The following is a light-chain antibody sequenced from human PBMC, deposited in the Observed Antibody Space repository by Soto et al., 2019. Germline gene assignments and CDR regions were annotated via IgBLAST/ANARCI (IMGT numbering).Light chain of an antibody. CDR3: QQYGSTPWT. Sequence: ENVLTQSPGTLSLSPGERATLSCRASQSVSSSYLAWYQQKPGQAPRLLIYAASNRATGIPDRFSGSGSGTDFTLTISRLEPEDFEVYYCQQYGSTPWTFGQGTKVEIK. V-gene: IGKV3-20*01. CDR2: AAS. CDR1: QSVSSSY. J-gene: IGKJ1*01.